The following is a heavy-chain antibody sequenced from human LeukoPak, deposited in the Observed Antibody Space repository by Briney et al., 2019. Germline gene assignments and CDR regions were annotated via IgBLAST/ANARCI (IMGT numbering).Heavy chain of an antibody. J-gene: IGHJ4*02. Sequence: SETLSLTCTVSGGSISSHYWSWIRQPAGKGLEWIGRIYTSGSTNYNPSLKSRVTISVDTSKNQFSLNLSSVTAADTAVYYCARQTGSGLFILPGGQGTLVTVSS. CDR1: GGSISSHY. CDR3: ARQTGSGLFILP. D-gene: IGHD3/OR15-3a*01. V-gene: IGHV4-4*07. CDR2: IYTSGST.